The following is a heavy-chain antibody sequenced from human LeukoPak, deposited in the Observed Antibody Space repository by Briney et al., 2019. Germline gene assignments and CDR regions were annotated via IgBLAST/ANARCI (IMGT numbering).Heavy chain of an antibody. J-gene: IGHJ4*02. V-gene: IGHV3-21*01. CDR2: ISSSSSYI. Sequence: PGGSLRLSCAASGFTFSSYSMNWVRQAPGKGLEWVSSISSSSSYIYYADSVKGRFTISRDNAKNSLYLQMNSLRAEDTAVYYCARDLGTYGDYVGLDYWGQGTLVTVSS. CDR1: GFTFSSYS. CDR3: ARDLGTYGDYVGLDY. D-gene: IGHD4-17*01.